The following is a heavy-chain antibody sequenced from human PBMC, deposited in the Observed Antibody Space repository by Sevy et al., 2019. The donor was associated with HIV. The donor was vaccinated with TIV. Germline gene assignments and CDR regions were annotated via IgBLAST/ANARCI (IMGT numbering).Heavy chain of an antibody. Sequence: GGSLRLSCAASGFTFSSYAMHWVRQAPGKGLEWVAVISYDGSNKYYADSVKGRFTISRDNSKNTLYLQMNSLRAEDTAVYYCASLPPIVVVPAATFWAAADTRIFDYWGQGTLVTVSS. J-gene: IGHJ4*02. V-gene: IGHV3-30-3*01. CDR2: ISYDGSNK. CDR3: ASLPPIVVVPAATFWAAADTRIFDY. D-gene: IGHD2-2*01. CDR1: GFTFSSYA.